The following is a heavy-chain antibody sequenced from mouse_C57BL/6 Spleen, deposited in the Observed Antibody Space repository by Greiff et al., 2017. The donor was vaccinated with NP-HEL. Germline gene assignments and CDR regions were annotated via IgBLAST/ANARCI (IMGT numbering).Heavy chain of an antibody. V-gene: IGHV1-55*01. D-gene: IGHD2-4*01. CDR1: GYTFTSYW. J-gene: IGHJ4*01. Sequence: QVQLQQSGAELVKPGASVKMSCKASGYTFTSYWITWVKQRPGQGLEWIGDIYPGSGSTNYNEKFKSKATLTVDTSSSTAYMQLSSLTSEDSAVYYCARSSYDYDDHYYAMDYWGQGTSVTVSS. CDR2: IYPGSGST. CDR3: ARSSYDYDDHYYAMDY.